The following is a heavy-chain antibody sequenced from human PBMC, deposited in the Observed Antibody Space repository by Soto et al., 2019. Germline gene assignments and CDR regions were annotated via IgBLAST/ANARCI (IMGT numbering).Heavy chain of an antibody. Sequence: LMHSCAGSGFIFDEYYYDGVRECAGKGLEWVSGISWNSGSIGYADSVKGRVTISRDNAKNSLYLQMNSLRAEDTALYYCANDYVRWLQEPTFDYWGQGTLVTVS. J-gene: IGHJ4*02. D-gene: IGHD5-12*01. CDR1: GFIFDEYY. V-gene: IGHV3-9*01. CDR2: ISWNSGSI. CDR3: ANDYVRWLQEPTFDY.